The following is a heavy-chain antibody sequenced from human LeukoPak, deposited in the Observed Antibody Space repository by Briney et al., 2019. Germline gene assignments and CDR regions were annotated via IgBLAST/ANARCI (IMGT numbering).Heavy chain of an antibody. CDR3: ARDGPRYSSGWPTDY. Sequence: GGSLRLSCAASGFTFSSYSMTWVRQAPGKGLEWVSYISSSSSTIYYADSVKGRFTISRDNAKNSLYLQMNSLRAEDTAVYYCARDGPRYSSGWPTDYWGQGTMITVSS. J-gene: IGHJ4*02. CDR2: ISSSSSTI. D-gene: IGHD6-19*01. CDR1: GFTFSSYS. V-gene: IGHV3-48*01.